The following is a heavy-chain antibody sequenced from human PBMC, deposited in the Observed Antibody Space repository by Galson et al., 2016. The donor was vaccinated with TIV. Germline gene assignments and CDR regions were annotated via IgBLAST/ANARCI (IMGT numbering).Heavy chain of an antibody. CDR1: GYSCTSNW. V-gene: IGHV5-51*03. D-gene: IGHD5-18*01. Sequence: QSGAEVKKPGESLKISCKVSGYSCTSNWIAWVRQMPGKGLEWMGIIYAGDADTRYSPSFQGQVTISADESVSTAYLQWSNLKASDSAMYFCARAPGYTGYSYGYFDSWGRGTLVTVSS. CDR2: IYAGDADT. J-gene: IGHJ4*02. CDR3: ARAPGYTGYSYGYFDS.